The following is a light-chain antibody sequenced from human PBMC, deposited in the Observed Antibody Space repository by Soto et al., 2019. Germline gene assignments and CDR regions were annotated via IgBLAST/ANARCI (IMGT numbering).Light chain of an antibody. CDR1: QSISSY. Sequence: DIQMTQSPSSLSASVGDRVTITCRASQSISSYLNWYQQKPAKAPKLLIYAASSLQPRVPSRFSGSGSGTDFTLTISSLQPEDFATYYCQQTYSTLIFTFGPGTKVDIK. V-gene: IGKV1-39*01. CDR2: AAS. J-gene: IGKJ3*01. CDR3: QQTYSTLIFT.